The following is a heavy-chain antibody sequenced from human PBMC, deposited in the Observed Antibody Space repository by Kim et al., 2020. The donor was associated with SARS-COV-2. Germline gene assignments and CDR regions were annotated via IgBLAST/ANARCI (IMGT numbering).Heavy chain of an antibody. V-gene: IGHV3-48*04. D-gene: IGHD3-22*01. CDR1: GFTFSSYS. CDR3: ARTKKGNYYDSSRDPDYYYYGMDV. Sequence: GGSLRLSCAASGFTFSSYSMNWVRQAPGKGLEWVSYISSSSSTIYYADSVKGRFTISRDNAKNSLYLQMNSLRAEDTAVYYCARTKKGNYYDSSRDPDYYYYGMDVWGQGTTVTVSS. J-gene: IGHJ6*02. CDR2: ISSSSSTI.